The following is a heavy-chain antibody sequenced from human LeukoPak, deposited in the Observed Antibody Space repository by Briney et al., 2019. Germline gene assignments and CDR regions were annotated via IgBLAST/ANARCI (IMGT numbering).Heavy chain of an antibody. CDR3: ASRVEYYGSGSASYNWFDP. CDR2: ISSSSSYI. V-gene: IGHV3-21*01. Sequence: AGSLRLSCAASGFTFSSYSMNWVRQAPGKGLEWVSSISSSSSYIYYADSVKGRFTISRDNAKNSLYLQMNSLRAEDTAVYYCASRVEYYGSGSASYNWFDPWGQGTLVTVSS. D-gene: IGHD3-10*01. CDR1: GFTFSSYS. J-gene: IGHJ5*02.